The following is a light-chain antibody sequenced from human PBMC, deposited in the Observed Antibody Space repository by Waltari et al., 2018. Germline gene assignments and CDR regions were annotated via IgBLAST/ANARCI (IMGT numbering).Light chain of an antibody. CDR1: SGHSSNA. J-gene: IGLJ3*02. CDR3: QTGGHGTWV. V-gene: IGLV4-69*01. CDR2: VNSDGSH. Sequence: QLVLTQSPSASASLGASVKLTCTLSSGHSSNAIAWHQQQPEKGPRYWMKVNSDGSHSKGDKIPDRFSGSSSGTEHYLTISSLQSEDEADYYCQTGGHGTWVFGGGTKLTGL.